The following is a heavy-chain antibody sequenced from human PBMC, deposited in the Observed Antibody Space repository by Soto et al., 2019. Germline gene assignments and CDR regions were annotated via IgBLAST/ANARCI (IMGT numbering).Heavy chain of an antibody. V-gene: IGHV3-30*03. CDR3: ASSCRGATCQPFFDY. CDR2: ISYDGSDK. CDR1: GFTFSGYW. J-gene: IGHJ4*02. D-gene: IGHD2-15*01. Sequence: PGGSLRLSCAASGFTFSGYWMSWVRHAPGKGLEWLAVISYDGSDKFYGDSVKGRFTISRDNSKDTLYLQMNRLKAEDTAVYYCASSCRGATCQPFFDYWGKGALVTVPS.